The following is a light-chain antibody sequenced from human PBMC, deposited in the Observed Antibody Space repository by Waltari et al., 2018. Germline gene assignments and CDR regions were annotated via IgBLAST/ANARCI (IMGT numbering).Light chain of an antibody. CDR2: DVR. CDR3: SSFPGGSLV. V-gene: IGLV2-11*01. CDR1: NRYIDPFNY. Sequence: HSALTQPRSVSGSPGQSVTISCTKTNRYIDPFNYVSWYQQHPGTAHKLVIYDVRVRPSGVHDRFSGSRSGNTASLIISGLQPEDEADYYCSSFPGGSLVFGGGTELTVL. J-gene: IGLJ2*01.